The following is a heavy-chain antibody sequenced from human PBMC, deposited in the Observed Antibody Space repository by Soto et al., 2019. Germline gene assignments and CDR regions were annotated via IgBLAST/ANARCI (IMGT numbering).Heavy chain of an antibody. CDR2: IVVGSGNT. J-gene: IGHJ4*02. CDR3: ARDLTYYYDSSGYYYALDQSYYFDY. D-gene: IGHD3-22*01. CDR1: GFTFTSSA. V-gene: IGHV1-58*02. Sequence: SVKVSCKASGFTFTSSAMQWVRQARGQRLEWIGWIVVGSGNTNYAQKFQERVTITRDMSTSTAYMELSSLRSEDTAVYYCARDLTYYYDSSGYYYALDQSYYFDYWGQGTLVTVPS.